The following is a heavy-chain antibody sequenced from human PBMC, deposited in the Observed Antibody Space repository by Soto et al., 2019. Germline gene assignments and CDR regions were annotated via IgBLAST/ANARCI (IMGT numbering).Heavy chain of an antibody. V-gene: IGHV1-2*04. CDR3: ARGAGRGYYYGMDV. J-gene: IGHJ6*02. Sequence: ASVKVSCKASGGTFSSYAISWVRQAPGQGLEWMGWINPNSGGTNYAQKFQGWVTMTRDTSISTAYMELSRLRSDDTAVYYCARGAGRGYYYGMDVWGQGTTVTVSS. CDR1: GGTFSSYA. CDR2: INPNSGGT.